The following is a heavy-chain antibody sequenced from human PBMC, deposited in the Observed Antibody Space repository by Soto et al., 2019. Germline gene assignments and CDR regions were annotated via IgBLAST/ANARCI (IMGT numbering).Heavy chain of an antibody. CDR3: ARGVGSGSYYNQYNWFDP. V-gene: IGHV1-18*01. Sequence: ASVKVSCKASGYTFASCGISWVRQAPGQGLEWMGWISAYNGNTNHAQKLQGRVTMTTDTSTSTAYMELRSLRSDDTAVYYCARGVGSGSYYNQYNWFDPWGQGTLVTVSS. D-gene: IGHD3-10*01. CDR2: ISAYNGNT. J-gene: IGHJ5*02. CDR1: GYTFASCG.